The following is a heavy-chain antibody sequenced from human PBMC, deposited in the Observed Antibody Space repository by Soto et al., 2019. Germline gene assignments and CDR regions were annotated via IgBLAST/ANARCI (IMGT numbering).Heavy chain of an antibody. V-gene: IGHV2-5*02. Sequence: QITLKESGPTLVKPTQTLTLTFTFSGFSPSTSGVGVGWIRQPPGKALEWLALIYWDDDKRYSPSLKSRLTITQDTSKNQVVLTMTNMDPVDTATYYCAHSLIVGATTLYFDYWGQGTLVTVSS. D-gene: IGHD1-26*01. J-gene: IGHJ4*02. CDR3: AHSLIVGATTLYFDY. CDR2: IYWDDDK. CDR1: GFSPSTSGVG.